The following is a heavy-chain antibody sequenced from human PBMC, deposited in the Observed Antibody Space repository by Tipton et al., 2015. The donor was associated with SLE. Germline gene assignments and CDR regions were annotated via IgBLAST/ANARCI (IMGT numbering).Heavy chain of an antibody. CDR1: GYTFTSYY. Sequence: QLVQSGAEVKKPGASVKVSCKASGYTFTSYYMHWVRQAPGQGLEWMGIINPSGGSTSYAQKFQGRVTMTRDTSTSTVYMELSSLRSEDTAVYYCARDGGYCSSTSCYTGGYFDYWGRGTLVTVSS. V-gene: IGHV1-46*01. J-gene: IGHJ4*02. CDR2: INPSGGST. CDR3: ARDGGYCSSTSCYTGGYFDY. D-gene: IGHD2-2*02.